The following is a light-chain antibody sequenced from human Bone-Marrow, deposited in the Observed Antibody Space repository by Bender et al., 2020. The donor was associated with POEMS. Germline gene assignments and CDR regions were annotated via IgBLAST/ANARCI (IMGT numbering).Light chain of an antibody. CDR2: EDS. J-gene: IGLJ3*02. CDR1: SSDVGSDNL. V-gene: IGLV2-23*01. Sequence: QSALTQPPSASGSPGRSVTISCTGSSSDVGSDNLVSWYQQRPGKAPKLMIHEDSKRASGVSSRVSGSKSGNTASLTISGLQAEDEADYYCCSYAGSSTWVFGGGTKLTVL. CDR3: CSYAGSSTWV.